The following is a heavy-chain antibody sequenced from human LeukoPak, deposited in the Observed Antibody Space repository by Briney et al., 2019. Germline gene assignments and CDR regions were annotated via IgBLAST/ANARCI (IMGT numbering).Heavy chain of an antibody. D-gene: IGHD3-3*01. Sequence: ASVKVSCKASGYEFSDNYIHWVPHAPGQGPEWMGWINPNSGETNSAQRFQGRVTMTRGTSINTAYMELNRLTSDDTAVYYCARTFDFWSGKPSGYWGQGTLVTVSS. CDR2: INPNSGET. V-gene: IGHV1-2*02. J-gene: IGHJ4*02. CDR1: GYEFSDNY. CDR3: ARTFDFWSGKPSGY.